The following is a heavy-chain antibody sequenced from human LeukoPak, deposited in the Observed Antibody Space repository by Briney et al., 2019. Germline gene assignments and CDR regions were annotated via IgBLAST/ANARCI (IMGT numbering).Heavy chain of an antibody. CDR1: GGSFSGYY. CDR2: INHSGST. D-gene: IGHD2-2*01. CDR3: ASSTSSRPPRKYYYYMDV. Sequence: SETLSLTCAVYGGSFSGYYWSWIRQPPGKGLEWIGEINHSGSTNYNPSLKSRVTISVDTSKNQFSLKLSSVTAADTAVYYCASSTSSRPPRKYYYYMDVWGKGTTVTVSS. J-gene: IGHJ6*03. V-gene: IGHV4-34*01.